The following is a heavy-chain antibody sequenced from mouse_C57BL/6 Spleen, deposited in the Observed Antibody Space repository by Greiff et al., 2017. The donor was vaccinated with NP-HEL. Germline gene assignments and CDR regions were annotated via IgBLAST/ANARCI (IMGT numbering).Heavy chain of an antibody. CDR2: INPNNGGT. CDR3: ARWMGSSWYFDV. D-gene: IGHD1-1*01. J-gene: IGHJ1*03. Sequence: VQLQQSGPELVKPGASVKIPCKASGYTFTDYNMDWVKQSHGKSLEWIGDINPNNGGTIYNQKFKGKATLTVDKSSSTAYMELRSLTSEDTAVYYCARWMGSSWYFDVWGTGTTVTVSS. V-gene: IGHV1-18*01. CDR1: GYTFTDYN.